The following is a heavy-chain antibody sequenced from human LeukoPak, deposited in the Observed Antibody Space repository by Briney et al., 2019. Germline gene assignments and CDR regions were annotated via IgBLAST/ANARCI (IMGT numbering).Heavy chain of an antibody. D-gene: IGHD1-1*01. J-gene: IGHJ2*01. CDR1: GFTVSSNY. V-gene: IGHV3-53*04. CDR3: ARDSRYGTLQTDWYFDL. CDR2: IYSGGST. Sequence: GGSLRLSCAASGFTVSSNYMSWVRQAPGKGLEWVSVIYSGGSTYYADSVKGRFTISRHNSKNTLYLQMNSLRAEDTAVYYCARDSRYGTLQTDWYFDLWGRGTLVTVSS.